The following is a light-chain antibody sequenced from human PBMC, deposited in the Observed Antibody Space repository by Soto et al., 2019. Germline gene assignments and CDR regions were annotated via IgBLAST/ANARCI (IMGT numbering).Light chain of an antibody. CDR3: SSYTSSSTYV. CDR1: SSDVGGYNH. CDR2: EVS. V-gene: IGLV2-14*01. Sequence: QPASVSGSPGQSITISCTGTSSDVGGYNHVSWYQHHPGKAPKLMIYEVSNRPSGVSNRFSGSKSGNTASLTISGLQAEDEADYYCSSYTSSSTYVFGTGTKVTVL. J-gene: IGLJ1*01.